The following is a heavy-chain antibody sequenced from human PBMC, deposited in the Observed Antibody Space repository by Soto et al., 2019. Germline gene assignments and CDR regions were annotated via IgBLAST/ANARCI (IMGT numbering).Heavy chain of an antibody. D-gene: IGHD5-12*01. Sequence: GGSLRLSCAASGFTFSSYAMHWVRQAPGKGLEWVAVISYDGSNKYYADSVKGRFTISRDNSKNTLYLQMNSLRAEDTAVYYCARDRVATYYYYYGMDVWGQGTTVTVSS. CDR3: ARDRVATYYYYYGMDV. V-gene: IGHV3-30-3*01. J-gene: IGHJ6*02. CDR1: GFTFSSYA. CDR2: ISYDGSNK.